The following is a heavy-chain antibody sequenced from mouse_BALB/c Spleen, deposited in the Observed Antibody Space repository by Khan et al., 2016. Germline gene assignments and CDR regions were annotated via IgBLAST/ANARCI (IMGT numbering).Heavy chain of an antibody. CDR3: TRSNVDSSGYVDYAMDY. J-gene: IGHJ4*01. D-gene: IGHD3-2*01. Sequence: EVQLQESGPELEKPGASVKISCKASGYSFTGYNMNWVKQSTGKSLEWIGNIDPYFGDSTYNKKFKGKATLTVDKSSSTAYMQLKSLTSEDSAVYYCTRSNVDSSGYVDYAMDYWGQGTSVTVSS. CDR2: IDPYFGDS. V-gene: IGHV1-42*01. CDR1: GYSFTGYN.